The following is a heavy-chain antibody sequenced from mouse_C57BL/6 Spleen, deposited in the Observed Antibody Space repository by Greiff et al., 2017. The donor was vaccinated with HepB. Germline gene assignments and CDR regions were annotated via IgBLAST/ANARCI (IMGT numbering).Heavy chain of an antibody. J-gene: IGHJ3*01. CDR2: IRSKSNNYAT. Sequence: DVMLVESGGGLVQPKGSLKLSCAASGFSFNTYAMNWVRQAPGKGLEWVARIRSKSNNYATYYADSVKDRFTISRDDSESILYLQMNNLKTEDTAMYYCVRHKSSVPFAYWGQGTLVTVSA. D-gene: IGHD3-2*02. V-gene: IGHV10-1*01. CDR1: GFSFNTYA. CDR3: VRHKSSVPFAY.